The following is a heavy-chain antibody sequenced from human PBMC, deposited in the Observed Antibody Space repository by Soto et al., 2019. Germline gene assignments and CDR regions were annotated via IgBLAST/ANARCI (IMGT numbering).Heavy chain of an antibody. CDR1: GYIFSSYS. J-gene: IGHJ6*02. CDR2: ISSSSSYI. CDR3: ARNDWVTTGGMDV. D-gene: IGHD4-4*01. Sequence: EVQLVESGGGLVQPGGSLRLSCAASGYIFSSYSMNWVRQAPGKGLEWVSSISSSSSYIYYADSVKGRFTISRDNAKNSLYLQMNSLRAEDTAVYYCARNDWVTTGGMDVWGQGTTVTVSS. V-gene: IGHV3-21*01.